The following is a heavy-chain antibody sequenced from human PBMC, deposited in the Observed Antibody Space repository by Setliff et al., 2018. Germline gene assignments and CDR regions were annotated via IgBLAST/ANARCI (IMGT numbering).Heavy chain of an antibody. CDR2: IRNLPYGGTA. CDR3: TRDSVRMIKGDDYYFMDV. D-gene: IGHD3-22*01. CDR1: EFTVGDYA. V-gene: IGHV3-49*04. Sequence: PGGSLRLSCIGSEFTVGDYAVSWVRQAPGKGLEWVGFIRNLPYGGTAEYAASVKGRFTISREDSKNSVYLQMNNLKNEDTAVYYCTRDSVRMIKGDDYYFMDVWGRGTKVTVSS. J-gene: IGHJ6*03.